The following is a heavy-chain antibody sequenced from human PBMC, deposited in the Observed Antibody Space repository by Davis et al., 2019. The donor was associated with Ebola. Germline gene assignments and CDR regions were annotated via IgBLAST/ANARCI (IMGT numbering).Heavy chain of an antibody. D-gene: IGHD3-3*01. CDR1: GFTFSDYY. CDR2: ISSSGSTI. Sequence: GESLKISCAASGFTFSDYYMSWIRQAPGKGLEWVSYISSSGSTIYYADSVKGRFTISRDNAKNSLYLQMNSLRAEDTAVYYCARDDDFWSGYAMVYWGQGTLVTVSS. J-gene: IGHJ4*02. V-gene: IGHV3-11*04. CDR3: ARDDDFWSGYAMVY.